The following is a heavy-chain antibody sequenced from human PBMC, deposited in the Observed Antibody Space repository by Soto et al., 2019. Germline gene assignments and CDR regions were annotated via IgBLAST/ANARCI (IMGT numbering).Heavy chain of an antibody. CDR3: ATLIPGYTRNSRSATGGMDV. J-gene: IGHJ6*02. Sequence: QVQLAESGGGVVQPGRSLRLSCAASGFTFSNYGMHWVRRAPGTGLEWMAVIFHDGSNKYYAYAVKGRFTISRDNSENTMYLQMNSLRTEDTAVSYCATLIPGYTRNSRSATGGMDVWGQGNTVTVSS. CDR2: IFHDGSNK. V-gene: IGHV3-30*03. D-gene: IGHD6-13*01. CDR1: GFTFSNYG.